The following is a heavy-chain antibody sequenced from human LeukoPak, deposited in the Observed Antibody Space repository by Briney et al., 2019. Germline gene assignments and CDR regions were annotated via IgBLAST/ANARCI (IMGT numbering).Heavy chain of an antibody. CDR1: GGSISSSSYY. V-gene: IGHV4-39*01. D-gene: IGHD3-10*01. Sequence: SETLSLTCTVSGGSISSSSYYWGWIRQPPGKGLEWIGSIYYSGSTYYNPSLKSRVTISVDTSKNQFSLKLSSVTAADTAVYYCARRLVSSWDYYGSGSPFDYWGQGTLVTVSS. J-gene: IGHJ4*02. CDR3: ARRLVSSWDYYGSGSPFDY. CDR2: IYYSGST.